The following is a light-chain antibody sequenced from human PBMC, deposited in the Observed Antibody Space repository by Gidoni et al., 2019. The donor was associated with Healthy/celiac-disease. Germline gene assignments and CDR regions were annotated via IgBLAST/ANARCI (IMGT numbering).Light chain of an antibody. CDR2: GAS. CDR1: QSVSSSY. CDR3: QQYGSSPQT. Sequence: EIVLTQSPGTLSLSPGERATLSCRASQSVSSSYLAWYQQKPGQAPRLLIYGASSRATGIPDRFSGSGSGTDLTLTISRLEPEDFAVYYCQQYGSSPQTFGQXTKVEIK. V-gene: IGKV3-20*01. J-gene: IGKJ1*01.